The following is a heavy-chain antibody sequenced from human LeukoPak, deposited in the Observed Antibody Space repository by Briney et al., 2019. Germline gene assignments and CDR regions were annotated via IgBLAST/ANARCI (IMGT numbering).Heavy chain of an antibody. CDR3: AREFLENYDILTGYYLS. CDR1: RFTFSSYS. J-gene: IGHJ5*02. D-gene: IGHD3-9*01. Sequence: GGSLRLSCAASRFTFSSYSMNWVRQAPGKGLEWVSSISSSSSYIYYADSVKGRFTISRDNAKNSLYLQMNSLRAEDTAVYYCAREFLENYDILTGYYLSWGQGTLVTVSS. V-gene: IGHV3-21*01. CDR2: ISSSSSYI.